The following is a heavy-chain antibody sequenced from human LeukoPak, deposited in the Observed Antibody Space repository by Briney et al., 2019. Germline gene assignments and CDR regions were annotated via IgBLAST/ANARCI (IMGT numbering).Heavy chain of an antibody. CDR1: GFTFSSYG. CDR3: AKDPGPYIVAKSVAFDY. CDR2: IRYDGSNK. Sequence: GGSLRLSCAASGFTFSSYGMHWVSQAPGKGLEWVAFIRYDGSNKYYADSVKGRFTISRDNSKNTLYLQMNSLRAEDTAVYYCAKDPGPYIVAKSVAFDYWGQGTLVTVSS. J-gene: IGHJ4*02. D-gene: IGHD5-12*01. V-gene: IGHV3-30*02.